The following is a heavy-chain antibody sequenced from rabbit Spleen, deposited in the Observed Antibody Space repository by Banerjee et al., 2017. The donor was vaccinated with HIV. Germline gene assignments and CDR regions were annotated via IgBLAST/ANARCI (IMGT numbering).Heavy chain of an antibody. CDR1: GISLSASDF. J-gene: IGHJ4*01. V-gene: IGHV1S45*01. D-gene: IGHD3-3*01. CDR3: ERNHVGAPCYGHSIDL. Sequence: QEQLVGSGGGLVQPEGSLTLTCTASGISLSASDFIYWVRQAPGKGLEWIACVYTGSSGITYYAISANGRFAITKTSSSTVTLQMTELMAAVTATYFSERNHVGAPCYGHSIDLWGPGSLVTVS. CDR2: VYTGSSGIT.